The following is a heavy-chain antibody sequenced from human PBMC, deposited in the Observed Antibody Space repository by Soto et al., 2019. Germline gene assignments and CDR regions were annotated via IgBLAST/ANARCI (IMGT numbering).Heavy chain of an antibody. J-gene: IGHJ4*02. Sequence: EVQLVESGGGFVQPGGSLRLSCAASGFTFSSYEMNWVRQAPGKGLEWVSYISSSGSTIYYADSVKGRFTISRDNAKNSLYLQMNSLRAEDTAVYYYTRGGGSGWSPSLSWGQGTLVTVSS. CDR3: TRGGGSGWSPSLS. D-gene: IGHD6-19*01. CDR1: GFTFSSYE. V-gene: IGHV3-48*03. CDR2: ISSSGSTI.